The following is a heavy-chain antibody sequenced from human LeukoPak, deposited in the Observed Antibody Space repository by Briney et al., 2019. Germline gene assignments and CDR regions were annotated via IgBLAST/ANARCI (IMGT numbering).Heavy chain of an antibody. CDR2: IKSKTDGGTT. V-gene: IGHV3-15*01. CDR3: TTASTVAYYFEH. D-gene: IGHD4-23*01. Sequence: GGSLRLSCAASGFSVSNAWMSWVRQAPGKGLEWVGRIKSKTDGGTTDYAAPVKGRFSISRDDSENTLYLQMNSLKTEDTAVYYCTTASTVAYYFEHWGQGTLVNVSS. J-gene: IGHJ4*02. CDR1: GFSVSNAW.